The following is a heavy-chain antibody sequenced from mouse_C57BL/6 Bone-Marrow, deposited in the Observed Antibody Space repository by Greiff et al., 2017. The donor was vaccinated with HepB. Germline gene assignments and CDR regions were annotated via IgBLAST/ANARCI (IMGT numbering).Heavy chain of an antibody. J-gene: IGHJ2*01. CDR1: GYTFTDYY. CDR2: IYPGNGNT. V-gene: IGHV1-76*01. Sequence: VQVVESGAELVRPGASVKLSCKASGYTFTDYYINWVKQRPGQGLEWIARIYPGNGNTYYNEKFKGKATLTAEKSSSTAYMQLSSLTSEDSAVYFCARSHYGSSLDYWGQGTTLTVSS. D-gene: IGHD1-1*01. CDR3: ARSHYGSSLDY.